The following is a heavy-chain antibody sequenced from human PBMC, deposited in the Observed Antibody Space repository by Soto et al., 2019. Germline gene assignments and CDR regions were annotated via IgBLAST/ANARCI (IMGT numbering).Heavy chain of an antibody. J-gene: IGHJ4*02. CDR2: ISAYNGNT. D-gene: IGHD3-3*01. CDR3: ARLAQIWSGYYTIDY. Sequence: ASVKVSCKASGYTFTSYGISWVRQAPGQGLEWMGWISAYNGNTNYAQKLQGRVTMTTDTSTSTAYMELRSLRSDDTAVYYCARLAQIWSGYYTIDYWGQGTLVTVSS. V-gene: IGHV1-18*01. CDR1: GYTFTSYG.